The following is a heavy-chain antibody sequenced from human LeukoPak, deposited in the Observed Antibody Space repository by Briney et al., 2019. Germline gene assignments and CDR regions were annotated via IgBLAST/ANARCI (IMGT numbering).Heavy chain of an antibody. CDR1: GGTFSSYA. J-gene: IGHJ6*02. CDR3: ARPFGYCSSTSCYANYYYYGMDV. CDR2: IIPILGIA. D-gene: IGHD2-2*03. Sequence: ASVKVSYKASGGTFSSYAISWVRQAPGQGLEWMGRIIPILGIANYAQKFQGRVTITADKSTSTAYMELSSLRSEDTAVYYCARPFGYCSSTSCYANYYYYGMDVWGQGTTVTVSS. V-gene: IGHV1-69*04.